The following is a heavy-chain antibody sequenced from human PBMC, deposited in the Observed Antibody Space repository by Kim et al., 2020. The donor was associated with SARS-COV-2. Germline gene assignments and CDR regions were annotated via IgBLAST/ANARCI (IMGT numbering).Heavy chain of an antibody. CDR1: GFTFSSYG. V-gene: IGHV3-33*01. CDR2: IWYDGSNK. D-gene: IGHD2-2*01. J-gene: IGHJ6*01. Sequence: GGSLRLSCAASGFTFSSYGMHWVRQAPGKGLEWVAVIWYDGSNKYYADXXXXXXXXXXXXXXXXXYXXMNSLRAEDTXVXXXXRXXVVPAAPXLYYYXYGM. CDR3: XRXXVVPAAPXLYYYXYGM.